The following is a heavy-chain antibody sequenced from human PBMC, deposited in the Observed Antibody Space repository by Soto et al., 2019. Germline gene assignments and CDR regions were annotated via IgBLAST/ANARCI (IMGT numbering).Heavy chain of an antibody. CDR2: ISGSGGST. CDR3: AKDKGLLWFGELLWVFDY. D-gene: IGHD3-10*01. V-gene: IGHV3-23*01. CDR1: GFTFSSYA. Sequence: EVQLLESGGGLVQPGGSLRLSCAASGFTFSSYAMSWVRQAPGKGLEWVSAISGSGGSTYYADSVKGRFTISRDNSKNTLYLQMNSLRAEYTAVYYCAKDKGLLWFGELLWVFDYWGQGTLVTVSS. J-gene: IGHJ4*02.